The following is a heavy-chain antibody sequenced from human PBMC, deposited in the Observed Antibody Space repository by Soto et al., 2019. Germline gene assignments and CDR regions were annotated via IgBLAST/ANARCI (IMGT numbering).Heavy chain of an antibody. V-gene: IGHV3-21*01. CDR2: ISSSGSYI. CDR3: TPVFGH. J-gene: IGHJ4*02. CDR1: GFTCSSYS. Sequence: PGGSLRLSWAASGFTCSSYSRNWVRQAPGKGLEWVSSISSSGSYIYYADSVKGRFTISRDNAKNSLYLQMNSLRAEDTAMYYCTPVFGHWGQGILVTVSS. D-gene: IGHD3-16*01.